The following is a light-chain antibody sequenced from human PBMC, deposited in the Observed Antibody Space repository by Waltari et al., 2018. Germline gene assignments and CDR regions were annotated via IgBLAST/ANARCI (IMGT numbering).Light chain of an antibody. Sequence: EVVMTPSPGTLSLSPGDRATLSCRASQTVSRALAWYQQKPGQAPRLLIYGASIRATGIPDRFSGSGSGTDFSLTISRLEPADSAMYYCQHYVRLPATFGQGTKVEIK. V-gene: IGKV3-20*01. J-gene: IGKJ1*01. CDR3: QHYVRLPAT. CDR2: GAS. CDR1: QTVSRA.